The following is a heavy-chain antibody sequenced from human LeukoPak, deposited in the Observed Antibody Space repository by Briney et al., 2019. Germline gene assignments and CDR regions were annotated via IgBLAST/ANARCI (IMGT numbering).Heavy chain of an antibody. D-gene: IGHD3-16*01. Sequence: GGSLRLSCAASGFTFSTCSMKWVRQAPGKALEWVSSISGSSYHIYYADSVKGRFTISRDNAKNSLYLQMNSLRAEDTAVYYCARGGLWGPFIYWGQGTLVTVSS. V-gene: IGHV3-21*04. CDR1: GFTFSTCS. CDR2: ISGSSYHI. J-gene: IGHJ4*02. CDR3: ARGGLWGPFIY.